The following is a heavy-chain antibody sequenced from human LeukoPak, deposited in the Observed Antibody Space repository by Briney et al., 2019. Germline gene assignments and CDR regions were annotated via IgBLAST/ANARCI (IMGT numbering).Heavy chain of an antibody. J-gene: IGHJ4*02. V-gene: IGHV3-48*03. CDR1: GFTFSPFE. CDR3: ARAVAGTPIDY. D-gene: IGHD6-19*01. CDR2: ISSSGSDI. Sequence: PGGSLRLSCAASGFTFSPFEINWVRQAPGKGLEWVSYISSSGSDIYYADSVKGRFTISRDNAQNSLYLQMNSLRAEDTAVYYCARAVAGTPIDYWGQGTLVTVSS.